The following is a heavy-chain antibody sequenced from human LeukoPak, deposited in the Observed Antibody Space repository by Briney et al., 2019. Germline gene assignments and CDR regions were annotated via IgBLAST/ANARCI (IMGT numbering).Heavy chain of an antibody. V-gene: IGHV3-21*01. CDR1: GFTFSNYS. CDR2: ISSSSGYI. D-gene: IGHD3-10*01. CDR3: ARDQQVGQLWFGELYGHFDP. J-gene: IGHJ5*02. Sequence: PGGSLRLSCAASGFTFSNYSMNWVRQAPGKGLEWVSSISSSSGYIFYADSVKGRFTISRDNAKNSLYLQMNSLRAEDTAVFYCARDQQVGQLWFGELYGHFDPWGQGTLVTVSS.